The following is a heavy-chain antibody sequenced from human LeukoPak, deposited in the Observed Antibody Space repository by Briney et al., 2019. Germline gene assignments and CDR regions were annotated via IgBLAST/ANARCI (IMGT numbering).Heavy chain of an antibody. CDR1: GFTFSSYW. CDR2: IKRDGSEK. Sequence: PGGSLRLSCAGAGFTFSSYWMSWVRQAPGKGLEGVANIKRDGSEKYYVDSVKGRFTISRDNAKNALYLQMNSLRAEDTAVYYCARSMSSSGWVFEYWGQGTLVTVSS. D-gene: IGHD6-19*01. CDR3: ARSMSSSGWVFEY. V-gene: IGHV3-7*01. J-gene: IGHJ4*02.